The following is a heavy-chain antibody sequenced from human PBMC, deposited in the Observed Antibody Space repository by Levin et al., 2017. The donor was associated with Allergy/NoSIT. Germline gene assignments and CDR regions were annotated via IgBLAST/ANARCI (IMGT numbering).Heavy chain of an antibody. D-gene: IGHD3-3*01. V-gene: IGHV4-34*01. CDR3: ARGRGPRITIFGVAVTGGDWFDP. CDR2: LNHSGST. J-gene: IGHJ5*02. CDR1: GGSFSGYY. Sequence: ETLSLTCAVYGGSFSGYYWSWIRQPPGKGLEWIGELNHSGSTNYNPSLKRRVTISVDTSKNQFSLKLSSVTAADTAVYYCARGRGPRITIFGVAVTGGDWFDPWGQGTLVTVSS.